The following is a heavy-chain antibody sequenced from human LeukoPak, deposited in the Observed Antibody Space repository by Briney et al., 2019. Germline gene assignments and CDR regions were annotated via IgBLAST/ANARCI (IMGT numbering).Heavy chain of an antibody. V-gene: IGHV3-23*01. CDR3: AKRGDRPMYYFHH. D-gene: IGHD2-21*02. J-gene: IGHJ4*02. CDR1: GFSFAGYG. Sequence: GGSLRLSCAASGFSFAGYGMSWVRQAPGKGLEWISTSGISGGTYYVDSVKGRFTISRDKSKNTLYLQMNSLRVEDTALYYCAKRGDRPMYYFHHWGQGTLVTVPS. CDR2: SGISGGT.